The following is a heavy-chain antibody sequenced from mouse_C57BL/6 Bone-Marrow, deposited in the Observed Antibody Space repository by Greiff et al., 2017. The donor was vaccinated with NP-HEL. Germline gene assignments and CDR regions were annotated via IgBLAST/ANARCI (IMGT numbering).Heavy chain of an antibody. CDR2: IRSKSNNYAT. J-gene: IGHJ3*01. D-gene: IGHD1-3*01. Sequence: EVKLVESGGGLVQPKGSLKLSCAASGFSFNTYAMNWVRQAPGKGLEWVARIRSKSNNYATYYADSGKDRFTISRDDSESMLYLQMNNLKTEDTAMYYCVKSLRFAYWGQGTLVTVSA. V-gene: IGHV10-1*01. CDR3: VKSLRFAY. CDR1: GFSFNTYA.